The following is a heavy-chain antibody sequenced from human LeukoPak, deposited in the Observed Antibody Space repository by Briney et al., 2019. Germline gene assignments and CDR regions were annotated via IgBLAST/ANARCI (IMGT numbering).Heavy chain of an antibody. Sequence: SETLSVTCIVSGGSINSTTYYWGWIRQPPGKGLEWIGSVYYSGITYYNPSLKSRVTISLDTSKNQFSLKLSSVTAVDTAVYYCARHSITSRITIFGVLQRTYNWFDPWGQGTLLTVSS. D-gene: IGHD3-3*01. CDR2: VYYSGIT. J-gene: IGHJ5*02. V-gene: IGHV4-39*01. CDR3: ARHSITSRITIFGVLQRTYNWFDP. CDR1: GGSINSTTYY.